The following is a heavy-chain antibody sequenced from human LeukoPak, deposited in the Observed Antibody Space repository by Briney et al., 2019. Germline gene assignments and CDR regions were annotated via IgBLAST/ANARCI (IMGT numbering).Heavy chain of an antibody. CDR2: ITGSGGST. D-gene: IGHD3-10*01. V-gene: IGHV3-23*01. CDR3: AKETGYYGSGNFFDS. CDR1: GFTFSIYA. Sequence: PGGSLRLSCAASGFTFSIYAVSWVRQAPGQGLEWVSAITGSGGSTYYADSVKGRFTISRDNSKNTLYLQLSSLRAEDTAVYYCAKETGYYGSGNFFDSWGQGTLVTVSS. J-gene: IGHJ4*02.